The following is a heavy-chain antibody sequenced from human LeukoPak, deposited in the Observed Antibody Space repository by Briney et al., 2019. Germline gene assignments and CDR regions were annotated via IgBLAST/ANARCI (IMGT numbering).Heavy chain of an antibody. D-gene: IGHD2-21*01. Sequence: SETLSLTCTVSDDSIRTHYWSWIRQPPGKGLECIGYVYFSGITNYNPSLKSRVTMSVDTSKNQLSLKLSSVTAEDTAVYYCARTARLPDSWGRGTLVTVSS. CDR1: DDSIRTHY. CDR3: ARTARLPDS. J-gene: IGHJ4*02. CDR2: VYFSGIT. V-gene: IGHV4-4*09.